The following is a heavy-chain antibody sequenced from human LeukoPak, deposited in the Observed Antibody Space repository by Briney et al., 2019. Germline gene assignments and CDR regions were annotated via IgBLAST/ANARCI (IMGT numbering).Heavy chain of an antibody. CDR2: ISGSGGST. CDR1: GSTFSSYA. Sequence: GGSLRLSCAASGSTFSSYAMSRVRQAPGKGLEWVSGISGSGGSTYYADSVKGRFTISRDNSKNTLYLQMNSLRAEDTAVYYCAKDGDILTGYPYYFDYWGQGTLVTVSS. CDR3: AKDGDILTGYPYYFDY. D-gene: IGHD3-9*01. V-gene: IGHV3-23*01. J-gene: IGHJ4*02.